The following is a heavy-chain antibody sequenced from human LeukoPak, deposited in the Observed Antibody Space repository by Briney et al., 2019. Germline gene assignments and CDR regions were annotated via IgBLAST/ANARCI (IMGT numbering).Heavy chain of an antibody. CDR2: IRYDGSNK. Sequence: PGGSLRLSCAASGFTFSSYGMHWVRQAPGKGLEWVAFIRYDGSNKYYADSVKGRFTISRDNSKNTLYLQMNSLRAEDTAVYYCAKVPPKYDSSGYYYYWGQGTLVTVSS. D-gene: IGHD3-22*01. CDR1: GFTFSSYG. J-gene: IGHJ4*02. CDR3: AKVPPKYDSSGYYYY. V-gene: IGHV3-30*02.